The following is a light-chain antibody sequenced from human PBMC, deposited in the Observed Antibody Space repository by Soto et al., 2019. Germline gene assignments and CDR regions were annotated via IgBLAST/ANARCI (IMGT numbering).Light chain of an antibody. CDR2: EVS. V-gene: IGLV2-8*01. J-gene: IGLJ2*01. CDR1: SSDVGGYNY. CDR3: SSYAGSNNFVV. Sequence: QSALTQPPSASGSPGQSVTISCTGTSSDVGGYNYVSWYQQHPGKAPKLMIYEVSKRPSGVPDRFSGSKSGNTASLTVSGRVAEDEADYYCSSYAGSNNFVVFGGGTKLTVL.